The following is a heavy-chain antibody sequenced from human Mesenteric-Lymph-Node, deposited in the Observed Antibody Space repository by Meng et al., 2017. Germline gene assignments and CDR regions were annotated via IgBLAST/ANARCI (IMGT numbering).Heavy chain of an antibody. CDR3: ARASGTAMVTGGLGFDY. CDR1: GGSFSNYA. CDR2: INPNSGGT. D-gene: IGHD5-18*01. Sequence: ASVKVSCKASGGSFSNYAISWVRQAPGQGLEWMGWINPNSGGTNYAQKFQGRVTMTRDTSISTAYMELSRLRSDDTAVYYCARASGTAMVTGGLGFDYWGQGTLVTVSS. J-gene: IGHJ4*02. V-gene: IGHV1-2*02.